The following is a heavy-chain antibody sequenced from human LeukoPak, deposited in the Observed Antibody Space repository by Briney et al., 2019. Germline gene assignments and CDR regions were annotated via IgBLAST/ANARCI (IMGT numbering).Heavy chain of an antibody. CDR1: GFTLYDYA. D-gene: IGHD5-18*01. Sequence: GGSLRLSCAASGFTLYDYAMHWVRQAPGKGLEWVSGISWNSGSIGYADSVQGRFTISRDNAKNSLYLQMNSLRAEDTALYYCAKVQGYSYGFFDYWGQGTLVTVSS. CDR2: ISWNSGSI. V-gene: IGHV3-9*01. J-gene: IGHJ4*02. CDR3: AKVQGYSYGFFDY.